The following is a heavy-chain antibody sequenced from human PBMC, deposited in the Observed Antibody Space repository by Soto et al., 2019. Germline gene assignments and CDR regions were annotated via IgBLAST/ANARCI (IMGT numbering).Heavy chain of an antibody. J-gene: IGHJ4*02. CDR2: IYYSGST. Sequence: SETLSLTCTVSGGSISSYYLSWIRQPPGKGLEWIGYIYYSGSTNYNPSLKSRVTISVDTSKNQFSLKLSSVTAADTAVYYCAREASSGYFQYYFDYWGQGTLVTVYS. D-gene: IGHD3-22*01. CDR1: GGSISSYY. CDR3: AREASSGYFQYYFDY. V-gene: IGHV4-59*01.